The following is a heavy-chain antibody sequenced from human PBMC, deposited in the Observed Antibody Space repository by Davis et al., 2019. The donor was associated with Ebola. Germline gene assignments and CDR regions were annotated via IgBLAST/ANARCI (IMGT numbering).Heavy chain of an antibody. CDR1: GFIFSKWG. J-gene: IGHJ5*02. Sequence: PGGSLRLSCAASGFIFSKWGMTWVRQAPGKGLEWVSTISGSGGSTYYADSVKGRFTISRDNAKNSMSLQMNRLRAEDTAVYYCARVYSGLFGWFDPWGQGTLVTVSS. CDR3: ARVYSGLFGWFDP. D-gene: IGHD6-19*01. V-gene: IGHV3-21*01. CDR2: ISGSGGST.